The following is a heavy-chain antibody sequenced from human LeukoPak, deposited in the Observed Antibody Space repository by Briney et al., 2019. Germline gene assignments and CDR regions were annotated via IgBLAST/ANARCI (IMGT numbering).Heavy chain of an antibody. D-gene: IGHD4-11*01. Sequence: GGSLRLPCAASGFTFSSYSMNWVRQAPGKGLEWVSSISSSSSYIYYADSVKGRFTISRDNAKNSLYLQMNSLRAEDTAVYYCARAPTAYSSLDFWGQGTLVTVSS. V-gene: IGHV3-21*01. CDR3: ARAPTAYSSLDF. J-gene: IGHJ4*02. CDR2: ISSSSSYI. CDR1: GFTFSSYS.